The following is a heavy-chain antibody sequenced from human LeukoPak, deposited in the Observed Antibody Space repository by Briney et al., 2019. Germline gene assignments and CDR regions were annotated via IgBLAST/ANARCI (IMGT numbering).Heavy chain of an antibody. CDR3: ARSWVAGYGTVLDY. Sequence: GESLKISCKGSGYIFTSYWIGWVRQMPGKGLEWMGIIYPGDSGTRYSPPFQGQVTISADKSTNTAYLQWSSLEASDTAMYYCARSWVAGYGTVLDYWGQGTLVTVSS. V-gene: IGHV5-51*01. J-gene: IGHJ4*02. CDR1: GYIFTSYW. CDR2: IYPGDSGT. D-gene: IGHD6-19*01.